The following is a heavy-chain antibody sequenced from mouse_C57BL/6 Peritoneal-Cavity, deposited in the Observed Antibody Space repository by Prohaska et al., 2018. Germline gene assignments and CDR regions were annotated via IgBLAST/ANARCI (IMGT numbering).Heavy chain of an antibody. V-gene: IGHV1-82*01. CDR2: IYPGDGAT. D-gene: IGHD1-1*01. J-gene: IGHJ3*01. CDR1: GYAFSSSW. Sequence: QVQLQQSGPELVKPGASVKISCKASGYAFSSSWMNWVKQRPGKGLAWIGRIYPGDGATNYNGKFKGKATLTADKSSSTAYMQLSSLTSEDSAVYFCARDRDYGSSLAWFAYWGQGTLVTVSA. CDR3: ARDRDYGSSLAWFAY.